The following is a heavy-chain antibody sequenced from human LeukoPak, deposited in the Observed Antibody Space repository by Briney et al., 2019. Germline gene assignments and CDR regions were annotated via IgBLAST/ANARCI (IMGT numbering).Heavy chain of an antibody. CDR2: INWNGDST. J-gene: IGHJ4*02. CDR3: ARNTSSAGTSYFDY. Sequence: GGSLRLSCAASGFTFDDYDMSWFRQAPGKGLEWVSGINWNGDSTAYADSVKGRLTISRDNAKSSLYLQMNSLRAEDTAFYYCARNTSSAGTSYFDYWGQGTLVTVSS. V-gene: IGHV3-20*04. CDR1: GFTFDDYD. D-gene: IGHD1-14*01.